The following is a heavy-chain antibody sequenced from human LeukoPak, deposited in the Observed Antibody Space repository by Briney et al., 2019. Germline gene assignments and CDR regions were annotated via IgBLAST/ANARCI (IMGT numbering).Heavy chain of an antibody. CDR3: AREVSNCSGGSCYSRFDY. V-gene: IGHV4-59*12. Sequence: SETLSLTCTVSGGSISSYYWSWIRQPPGKGLEWIGYIYYSGSTKYKPSLKSRVTISVDTSKNQFSLKLSSVTAADTAVYYCAREVSNCSGGSCYSRFDYWGQGTLVTVSS. D-gene: IGHD2-15*01. CDR1: GGSISSYY. CDR2: IYYSGST. J-gene: IGHJ4*02.